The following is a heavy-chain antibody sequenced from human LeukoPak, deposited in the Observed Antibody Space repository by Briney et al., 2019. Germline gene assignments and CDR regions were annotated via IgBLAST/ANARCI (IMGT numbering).Heavy chain of an antibody. D-gene: IGHD2-8*01. CDR1: GFTFNAYG. V-gene: IGHV3-30*02. Sequence: GGSLRLSCAAPGFTFNAYGMHWVRQAPGKELEWVAYIQYDGSNQQYADSVKGRFSISRDSSKNILYLQMNSLRAEDTAVYYCAKDRCSNGIGCYYYYMDVWGKGTTVTISS. J-gene: IGHJ6*03. CDR2: IQYDGSNQ. CDR3: AKDRCSNGIGCYYYYMDV.